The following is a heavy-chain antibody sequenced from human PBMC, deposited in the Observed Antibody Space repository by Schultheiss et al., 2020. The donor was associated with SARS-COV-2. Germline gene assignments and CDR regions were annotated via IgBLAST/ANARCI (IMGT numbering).Heavy chain of an antibody. CDR2: ISSNGGST. CDR3: AREGSSFNYYGMDV. V-gene: IGHV3-64*04. J-gene: IGHJ6*02. CDR1: GFTFSSYA. Sequence: GGSLRLSCAASGFTFSSYAMHWVRQAPGKGLEYVSAISSNGGSTYYADSVKGRLTISRDNSKNTVYLQMNSLRSEDTAVYYCAREGSSFNYYGMDVWGQGTTVTVSS. D-gene: IGHD6-6*01.